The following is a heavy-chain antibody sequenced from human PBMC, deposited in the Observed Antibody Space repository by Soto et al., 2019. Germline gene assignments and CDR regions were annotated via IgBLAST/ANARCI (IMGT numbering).Heavy chain of an antibody. Sequence: SETLSLTCTVSGGSISSYYWSWIRQPPGKGLEWIGYIYYSGSTNYNPSLKSRVTISVDTSKNQFSLKLSSVTAADTAVYYCARHPSNRIAARYWFDPWGQGTLVTVSS. CDR1: GGSISSYY. J-gene: IGHJ5*02. V-gene: IGHV4-59*08. CDR3: ARHPSNRIAARYWFDP. CDR2: IYYSGST. D-gene: IGHD6-6*01.